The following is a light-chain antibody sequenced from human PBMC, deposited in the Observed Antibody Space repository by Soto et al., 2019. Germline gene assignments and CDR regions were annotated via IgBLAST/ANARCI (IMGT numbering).Light chain of an antibody. CDR2: AAS. CDR1: QVISTS. V-gene: IGKV1-9*01. CDR3: QQLFDSPIT. J-gene: IGKJ5*01. Sequence: DIQLTQSPSFLSPSIGDSVTITCLASQVISTSLAWYQVKPGKAPKLLIYAASTLESGVPSRFSATVSGTEFSLTITSLQPEDFATYYCQQLFDSPITFGQGTRLE.